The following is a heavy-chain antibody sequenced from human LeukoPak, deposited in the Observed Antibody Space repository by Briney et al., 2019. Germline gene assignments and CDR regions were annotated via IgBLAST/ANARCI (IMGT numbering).Heavy chain of an antibody. Sequence: GGSLRLSCEVSGFTFSNYWMSWVRLAPGKGLEWVANIKEDGSTIHYVDSVKGRFTISRDNAKNSLYLQMNSLRAEDTAVYYCAGVGNWNDRGDYWGQGTLVTVSS. CDR3: AGVGNWNDRGDY. CDR1: GFTFSNYW. J-gene: IGHJ4*02. D-gene: IGHD1-1*01. CDR2: IKEDGSTI. V-gene: IGHV3-7*01.